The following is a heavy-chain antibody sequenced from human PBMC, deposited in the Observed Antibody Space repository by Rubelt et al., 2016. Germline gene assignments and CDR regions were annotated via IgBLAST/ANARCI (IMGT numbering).Heavy chain of an antibody. CDR1: GGSISSYY. Sequence: QVQLQESGPGLVKPSETLSLTCTVSGGSISSYYWSWIRQPPGKVLEWIGFIYSTGSPTSNPSLKRQVPISVDTSKNQSSLKLSSVTAADTAMYYCARVGGYNSPFNYWGPGTLVTVSS. V-gene: IGHV4-59*01. D-gene: IGHD2/OR15-2a*01. CDR3: ARVGGYNSPFNY. J-gene: IGHJ4*02. CDR2: IYSTGSP.